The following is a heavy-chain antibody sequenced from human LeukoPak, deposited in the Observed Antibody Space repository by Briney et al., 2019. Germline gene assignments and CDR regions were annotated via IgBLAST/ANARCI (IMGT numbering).Heavy chain of an antibody. CDR1: GFTFSSYA. D-gene: IGHD2-21*02. V-gene: IGHV3-23*01. CDR3: ATSIVVVTAIDY. Sequence: GGPLRLSCAASGFTFSSYAMSWVRQAPGKGLEWVSAISGSGGSTYYADSVKGRFTISRDNSKNTLYLQMNSLRAEDTAVYYCATSIVVVTAIDYWGQGTLVTVSS. J-gene: IGHJ4*02. CDR2: ISGSGGST.